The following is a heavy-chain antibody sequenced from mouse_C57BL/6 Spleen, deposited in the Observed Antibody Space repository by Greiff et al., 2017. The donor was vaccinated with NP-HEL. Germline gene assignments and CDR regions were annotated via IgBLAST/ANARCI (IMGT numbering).Heavy chain of an antibody. CDR3: ARLLGDYAMDY. Sequence: VQLQQPGAELVMPGASVKLSCKASGYTFTSYWMHWVKQRPGQGLEWIGEIDPSDSYTNYNQKFKGKSTLTVDKSSSTAYMQLSSLTSEDSAVYYCARLLGDYAMDYWGQGTSVTVSS. CDR2: IDPSDSYT. D-gene: IGHD4-1*01. J-gene: IGHJ4*01. V-gene: IGHV1-69*01. CDR1: GYTFTSYW.